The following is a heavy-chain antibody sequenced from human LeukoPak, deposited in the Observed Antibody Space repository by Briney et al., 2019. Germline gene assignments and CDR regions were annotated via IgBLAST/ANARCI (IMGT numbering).Heavy chain of an antibody. Sequence: GGSLRLSCAASGFTFSSYAMSWVRQAPGKGLEWVSGISGSGGSTYYADSVKGRFTISRDNSKNTLYLQMNSLRAENTAVYYCARGGCSSTTCYPFDYWGQGTLVTVSS. V-gene: IGHV3-23*01. J-gene: IGHJ4*02. CDR2: ISGSGGST. CDR3: ARGGCSSTTCYPFDY. D-gene: IGHD2-2*01. CDR1: GFTFSSYA.